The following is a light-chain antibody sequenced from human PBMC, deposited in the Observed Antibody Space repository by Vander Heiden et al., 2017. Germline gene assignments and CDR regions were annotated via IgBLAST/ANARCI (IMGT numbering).Light chain of an antibody. CDR3: AAWDDSLSGL. J-gene: IGLJ2*01. CDR1: SSNIGSNY. V-gene: IGLV1-47*01. Sequence: QSVLTQPPSAVGTPGQRITISCSGSSSNIGSNYVYWYQQLPGMAPKLLIYRNNQRPSGVPDRFSGSKSGTSASLDISGLRSEDEAEYFCAAWDDSLSGLFGGGTKLTVL. CDR2: RNN.